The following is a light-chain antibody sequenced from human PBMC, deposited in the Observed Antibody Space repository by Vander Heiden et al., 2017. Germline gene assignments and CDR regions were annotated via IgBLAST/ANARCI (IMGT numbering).Light chain of an antibody. CDR3: AAWDDSLNGVV. CDR2: RNN. Sequence: QSVLTQPPSASGTPGRKVTISCSGSSSNIGSNTVNWYQHLPGPAPKLLVYRNNQRPSGVPDRFSGSKSGTSASLAITGLQSEDEADYYCAAWDDSLNGVVFGGGTKLTVL. CDR1: SSNIGSNT. V-gene: IGLV1-44*01. J-gene: IGLJ2*01.